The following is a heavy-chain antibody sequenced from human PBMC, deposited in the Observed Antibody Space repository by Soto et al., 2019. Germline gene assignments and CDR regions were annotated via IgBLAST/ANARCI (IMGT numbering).Heavy chain of an antibody. CDR1: GGSISSGGYY. Sequence: QVQLQESGPGLVKPSQTLSLTCTVSGGSISSGGYYWSWIRQHPGKGLEWIGYIYYSGSTYYNPSLKGRVTISVDTSKNQFSLKLSSVTAADTAVYYCARSPIVVVVAGYFDYWGQGTLVTVSS. V-gene: IGHV4-31*03. J-gene: IGHJ4*02. CDR3: ARSPIVVVVAGYFDY. CDR2: IYYSGST. D-gene: IGHD2-15*01.